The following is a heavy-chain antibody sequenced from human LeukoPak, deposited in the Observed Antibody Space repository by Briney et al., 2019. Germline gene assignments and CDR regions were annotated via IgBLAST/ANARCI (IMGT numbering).Heavy chain of an antibody. CDR2: ISYEGSSK. CDR3: AREISTSSSWYGDDAFDI. Sequence: GGSLRLSCTASGFTFSSYAIHWVRQAPGKGLEWVTLISYEGSSKYYADSVRGRFIISRDHSKNTLFLQMNSLRTEDTAVYYCAREISTSSSWYGDDAFDIWGQGTMVTVSS. D-gene: IGHD6-13*01. J-gene: IGHJ3*02. CDR1: GFTFSSYA. V-gene: IGHV3-30-3*01.